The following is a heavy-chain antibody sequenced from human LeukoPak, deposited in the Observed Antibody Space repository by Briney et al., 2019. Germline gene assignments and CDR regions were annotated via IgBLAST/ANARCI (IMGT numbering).Heavy chain of an antibody. V-gene: IGHV5-51*01. J-gene: IGHJ4*02. D-gene: IGHD2-8*01. CDR2: IHLGNSER. CDR3: ALLVYEVPAGAFYIGF. Sequence: GESLKISCKGSGNSFNYWIAWVRQRPGKGLEWMGIIHLGNSERRYGPSFQGQVTISADTSIYSAFLQWSSLRASDTAMYYWALLVYEVPAGAFYIGFWGRGTLVTVSS. CDR1: GNSFNYW.